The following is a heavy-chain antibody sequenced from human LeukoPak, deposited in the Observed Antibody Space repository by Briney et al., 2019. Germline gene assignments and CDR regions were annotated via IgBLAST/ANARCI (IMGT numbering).Heavy chain of an antibody. Sequence: TSETLSLTCTVSGGSISSGNYYWSWIRQYPGKGLEWIGFISYTGSTHYNPSLKSRVTISQDTSQNQFSLRLSSVTAADTAVYYCARAYPSSSTDWGQGILVTVSS. D-gene: IGHD2-2*01. CDR1: GGSISSGNYY. J-gene: IGHJ4*02. CDR2: ISYTGST. V-gene: IGHV4-31*03. CDR3: ARAYPSSSTD.